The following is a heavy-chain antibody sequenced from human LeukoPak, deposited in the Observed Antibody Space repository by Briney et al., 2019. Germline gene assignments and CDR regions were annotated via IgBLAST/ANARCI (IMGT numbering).Heavy chain of an antibody. CDR1: VFSVSSNC. CDR3: ARERIYFESGGDLRDARLFYYYGMDV. D-gene: IGHD3-10*01. V-gene: IGHV3-53*01. Sequence: GGSLRLSCVASVFSVSSNCMTWVRQAPGGGLEWVSVIYSDGSTYYSGSVKGRFTISRDSSKNTLYLQMNNLRAEDTAVYYCARERIYFESGGDLRDARLFYYYGMDVWGQGTTVTVSS. J-gene: IGHJ6*02. CDR2: IYSDGST.